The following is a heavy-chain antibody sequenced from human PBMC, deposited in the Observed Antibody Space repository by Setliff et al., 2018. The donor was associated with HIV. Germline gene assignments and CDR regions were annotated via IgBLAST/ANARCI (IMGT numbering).Heavy chain of an antibody. CDR3: ARDQRTAVAGTYY. D-gene: IGHD6-19*01. Sequence: PSETLSLTCAVSSGSISPYYWSWIRQPPGRGLEWIGFIYYNGHTNYSPSLKSRVTISLDSSKDQFSLKLTSVTAADTAVYYCARDQRTAVAGTYYWGQGTLVTVSS. J-gene: IGHJ4*02. V-gene: IGHV4-59*01. CDR2: IYYNGHT. CDR1: SGSISPYY.